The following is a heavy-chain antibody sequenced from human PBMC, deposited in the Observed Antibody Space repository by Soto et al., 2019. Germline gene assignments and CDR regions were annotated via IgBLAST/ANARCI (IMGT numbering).Heavy chain of an antibody. CDR2: ISYTGST. CDR3: ARGQLRLPTAHGWFEP. Sequence: SETLSLTCTVSGGSISNSYWSWIRQPPGKGLEWIGYISYTGSTNYNPSLKSRVTISVDTSKSQFSLKLSSVTAADAAVYYCARGQLRLPTAHGWFEPWGQGTPVTVSS. D-gene: IGHD2-2*01. CDR1: GGSISNSY. J-gene: IGHJ5*02. V-gene: IGHV4-59*01.